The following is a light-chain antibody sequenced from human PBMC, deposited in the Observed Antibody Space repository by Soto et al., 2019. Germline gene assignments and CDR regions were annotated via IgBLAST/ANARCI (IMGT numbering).Light chain of an antibody. CDR1: SSDVGGYNY. V-gene: IGLV2-14*01. J-gene: IGLJ1*01. Sequence: QSVMTQPASVSGSPGLSITISCTGTSSDVGGYNYVSWYQQHPGKAPKFLIYEVSNRPSGVSNRFSGSKSGNTASLTISGLQAEDEADYYCSSYTSSSTYVFGTGTKVTVL. CDR2: EVS. CDR3: SSYTSSSTYV.